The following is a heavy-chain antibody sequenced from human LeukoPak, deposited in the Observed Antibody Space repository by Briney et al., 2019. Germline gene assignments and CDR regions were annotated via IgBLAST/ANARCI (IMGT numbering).Heavy chain of an antibody. Sequence: SETLSLTCTVSGGSISSYYWSWIRQPPGKGLEWIGYIYYSGSNNYNPSLKSRVTISVDTSKNQFSLKLSSVTAADTAVYYCARNTAMEYYYMDVWGKGTTVTVSS. CDR2: IYYSGSN. CDR3: ARNTAMEYYYMDV. D-gene: IGHD5-18*01. J-gene: IGHJ6*03. V-gene: IGHV4-59*01. CDR1: GGSISSYY.